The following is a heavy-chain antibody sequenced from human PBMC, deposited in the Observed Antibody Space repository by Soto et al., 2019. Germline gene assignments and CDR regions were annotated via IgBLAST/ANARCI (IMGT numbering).Heavy chain of an antibody. D-gene: IGHD6-19*01. CDR1: GFTVSSNY. Sequence: GGSLRLSCASSGFTVSSNYMSLVRQAPGKGLEWVAVVSHDGRNTHYADSVKGRFTISRDSSKNTVSLEMTSLRAEDTAVYYCAKGGRQWLVTSDFNYWGQGALVTVSS. CDR3: AKGGRQWLVTSDFNY. CDR2: VSHDGRNT. V-gene: IGHV3-30*18. J-gene: IGHJ4*02.